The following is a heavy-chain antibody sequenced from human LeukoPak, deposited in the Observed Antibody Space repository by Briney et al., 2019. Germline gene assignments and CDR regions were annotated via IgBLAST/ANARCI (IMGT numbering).Heavy chain of an antibody. CDR2: IYYSGST. J-gene: IGHJ4*02. D-gene: IGHD3-10*01. CDR3: ASPGGRLLWFGGVVY. CDR1: GGSISSGGYY. V-gene: IGHV4-61*08. Sequence: SETLSLTCTVSGGSISSGGYYWSWIRQHPGKGLEWIGYIYYSGSTNHNPSLKSRVTISVDTSKNQFSLKLSSVTAADTAVYYCASPGGRLLWFGGVVYWGQGTLVTVSS.